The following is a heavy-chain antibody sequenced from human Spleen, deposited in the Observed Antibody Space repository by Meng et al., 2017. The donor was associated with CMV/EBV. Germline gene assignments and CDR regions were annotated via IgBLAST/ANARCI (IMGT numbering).Heavy chain of an antibody. J-gene: IGHJ5*02. D-gene: IGHD6-13*01. V-gene: IGHV1-8*03. Sequence: SGYTFTSYDNHWVRQAPGQGLEWMGWMNPNSGNTGYAQKFQGRVTITRNTSISTAYMELSSLRSEDTAVYYCARGGIAAAGTNWFDPWGQGTPVTVSS. CDR3: ARGGIAAAGTNWFDP. CDR2: MNPNSGNT. CDR1: GYTFTSYD.